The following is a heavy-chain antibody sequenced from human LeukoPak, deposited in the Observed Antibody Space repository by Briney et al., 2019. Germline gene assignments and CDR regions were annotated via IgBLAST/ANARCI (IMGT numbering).Heavy chain of an antibody. Sequence: PGGSLRLSCAASGFTFTSYWMHWVRQVPGKGLVWVSRINSDGSGTTYADSVKGRSTISRDNAKNTLYLQMNSLRAEDTAVYYCAKDRRGLWFGELLYSPNYFDYWGQGTLVTVSS. V-gene: IGHV3-74*01. CDR3: AKDRRGLWFGELLYSPNYFDY. CDR2: INSDGSGT. D-gene: IGHD3-10*01. J-gene: IGHJ4*02. CDR1: GFTFTSYW.